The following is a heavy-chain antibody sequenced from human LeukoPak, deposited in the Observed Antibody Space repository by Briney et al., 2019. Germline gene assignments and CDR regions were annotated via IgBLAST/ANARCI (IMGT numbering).Heavy chain of an antibody. CDR3: AKDTSSIAARPLDAFDI. V-gene: IGHV1-18*01. CDR1: GYTFTSYG. J-gene: IGHJ3*02. D-gene: IGHD6-6*01. CDR2: ISAYNGNT. Sequence: GASVKVSCKASGYTFTSYGISWVRQAPGQGLEWMGWISAYNGNTNYAQKLQGRVTMTTDTSTSTAYMELRSLRSDDTAVYYCAKDTSSIAARPLDAFDIWGQGTMVTVSS.